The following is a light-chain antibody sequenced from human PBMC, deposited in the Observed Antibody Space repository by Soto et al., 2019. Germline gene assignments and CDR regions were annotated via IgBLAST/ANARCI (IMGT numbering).Light chain of an antibody. V-gene: IGKV1-5*01. CDR2: AVS. CDR3: QQYNSLVT. Sequence: DIQLTQSPSTLSASVGDRVTITCRASQSISSWLAWYQQKPGQAPKLLIYAVSSLESGVPSRFSGSGSGTEFTLTISGLQPDDFATYYCQQYNSLVTFGQGTKVEIK. CDR1: QSISSW. J-gene: IGKJ1*01.